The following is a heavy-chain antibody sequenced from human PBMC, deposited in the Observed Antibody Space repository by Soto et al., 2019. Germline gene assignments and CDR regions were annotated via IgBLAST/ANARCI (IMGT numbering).Heavy chain of an antibody. D-gene: IGHD6-6*01. CDR3: ARERPDGARLDP. CDR1: GGTISNGDYY. CDR2: IYYSGST. V-gene: IGHV4-30-4*01. Sequence: SETMSLTCTVAGGTISNGDYYWSWIRQPPGKGLEWIGYIYYSGSTHYNPSLKSRVTISVDTSKNQFSLKLSSVTAADTAVYYCARERPDGARLDPWGQGTLVTVSS. J-gene: IGHJ5*02.